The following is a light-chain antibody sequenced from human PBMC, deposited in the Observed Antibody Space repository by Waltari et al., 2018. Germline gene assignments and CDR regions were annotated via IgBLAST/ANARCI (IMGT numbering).Light chain of an antibody. V-gene: IGLV2-23*02. CDR2: DVS. CDR1: SSDIGRDDI. CDR3: CSYAGNYVWV. J-gene: IGLJ3*02. Sequence: QSALTQPAAVSGSPGQSVTISCTGASSDIGRDDIVSWYQQHPGNAPKLVISDVSKRPSGVSDRFSGSKSGDTASLTISGLQFEDEADYYCCSYAGNYVWVFGGGTRLTVL.